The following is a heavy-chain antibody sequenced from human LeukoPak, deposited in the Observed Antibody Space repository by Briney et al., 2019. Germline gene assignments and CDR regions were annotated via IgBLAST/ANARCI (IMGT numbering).Heavy chain of an antibody. CDR1: GFTFSSYS. J-gene: IGHJ5*02. CDR3: ARDSDPPVITIENWFDP. D-gene: IGHD3-10*01. CDR2: ISSSSSYI. Sequence: GGSLRLSCAASGFTFSSYSMNWVRQAPGKGLEWVSSISSSSSYIYYADSVKGRFTISRDNAKNSLYLQMNSLRAEDTAVYYCARDSDPPVITIENWFDPWGQGTLVTVSS. V-gene: IGHV3-21*01.